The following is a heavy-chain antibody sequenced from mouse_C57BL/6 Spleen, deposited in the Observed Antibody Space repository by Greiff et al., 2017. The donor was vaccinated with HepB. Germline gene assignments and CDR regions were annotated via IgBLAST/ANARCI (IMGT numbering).Heavy chain of an antibody. Sequence: QVQLQQSGAELVRPGTSVKVSCKASGYAFTNYLIEWVKQRPGQGLEWIGVINPGSGGTNYNEKFKVKATLTADKSSSTAYMQLSSLTSEDSAVYFCAFYGSSYVAYWGQGTLVTVSA. J-gene: IGHJ3*01. V-gene: IGHV1-54*01. D-gene: IGHD1-1*01. CDR1: GYAFTNYL. CDR2: INPGSGGT. CDR3: AFYGSSYVAY.